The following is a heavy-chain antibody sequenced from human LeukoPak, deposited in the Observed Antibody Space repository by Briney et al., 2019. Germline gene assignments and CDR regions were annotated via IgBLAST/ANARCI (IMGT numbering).Heavy chain of an antibody. D-gene: IGHD2-2*01. Sequence: PGGSLRLSCVVSGLTFSDAWMNWVRQAPGKGLGWVGRVKSKTDGGTTDYAAPVKGRFTISRDDSKNTLFLQMNSLKTEDTAVYYCATGGIIVVPTAPWAGFDYWGQGTLVTVSS. CDR3: ATGGIIVVPTAPWAGFDY. J-gene: IGHJ4*02. V-gene: IGHV3-15*01. CDR2: VKSKTDGGTT. CDR1: GLTFSDAW.